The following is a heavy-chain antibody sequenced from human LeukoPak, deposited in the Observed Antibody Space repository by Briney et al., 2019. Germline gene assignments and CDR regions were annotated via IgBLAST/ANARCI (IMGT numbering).Heavy chain of an antibody. D-gene: IGHD1-26*01. CDR3: AKGSIVGATSYYYLDV. V-gene: IGHV3-23*01. J-gene: IGHJ6*03. Sequence: GGSLRLSCAASGFTFSYYGMNWVRQAPGKGLEWVSGISGSGDRTYYEDSVKGRFTISRDDSKNTLYLQMNSLRAEDTAVYYCAKGSIVGATSYYYLDVWGTGTTVTVSS. CDR2: ISGSGDRT. CDR1: GFTFSYYG.